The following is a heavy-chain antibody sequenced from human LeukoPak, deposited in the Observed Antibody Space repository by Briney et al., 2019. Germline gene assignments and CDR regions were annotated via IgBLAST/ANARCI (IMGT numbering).Heavy chain of an antibody. CDR2: ISSSSSYI. CDR3: ARGLWFGESDY. V-gene: IGHV3-21*01. Sequence: GGSLRLSCAASGFTLSSYSMNWVRQAPGKGLEWVSSISSSSSYIYYADSVKGRFTISRDNAKNSLYLQMNSLRAEDTAVYYCARGLWFGESDYWGQGTLVTVSS. CDR1: GFTLSSYS. D-gene: IGHD3-10*01. J-gene: IGHJ4*02.